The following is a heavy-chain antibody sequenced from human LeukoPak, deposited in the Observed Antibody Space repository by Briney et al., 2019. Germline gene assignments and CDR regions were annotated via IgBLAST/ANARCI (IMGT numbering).Heavy chain of an antibody. V-gene: IGHV4-39*07. D-gene: IGHD2-2*01. Sequence: SETLSLTCTVSGGSISSSSYYWGWIRQPPGKGLERIGSIYYSGSTYYNPSLKSRVTISVDTSKNQFSLKLSSVTAADTAVYYCARDIYCSSTSCYSHFDYWGQGTLVTVSS. J-gene: IGHJ4*02. CDR1: GGSISSSSYY. CDR3: ARDIYCSSTSCYSHFDY. CDR2: IYYSGST.